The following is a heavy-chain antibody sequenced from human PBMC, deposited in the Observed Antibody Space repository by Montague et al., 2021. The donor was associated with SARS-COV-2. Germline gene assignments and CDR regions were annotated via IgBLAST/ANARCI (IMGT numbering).Heavy chain of an antibody. D-gene: IGHD5-12*01. CDR3: ARRGYTGSDYFDY. V-gene: IGHV4-38-2*01. CDR1: GFSISSGFY. J-gene: IGHJ4*02. CDR2: VYHSGYT. Sequence: SETLSLTCSVSGFSISSGFYWAWIRQSPGKGPEWIGTVYHSGYTXYNPSLQCRVTVSIDTSKNQFSLTVTSVTAADTAVYFCARRGYTGSDYFDYWGQGTLVTVSS.